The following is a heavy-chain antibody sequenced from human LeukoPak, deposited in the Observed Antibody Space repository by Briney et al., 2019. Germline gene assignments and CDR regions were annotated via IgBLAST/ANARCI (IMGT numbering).Heavy chain of an antibody. CDR3: ARGGYYYDSSGYYGAFDI. CDR2: ISSSSSYI. J-gene: IGHJ3*02. Sequence: GGSLRLSCAASGFTFSSYGMHWVRQAPGKGLEWVSSISSSSSYIYYADSVKGRFTISRDNAKNSLYLQMNSLRAEDTAVYYCARGGYYYDSSGYYGAFDIWGQGTMVTVSS. CDR1: GFTFSSYG. V-gene: IGHV3-21*01. D-gene: IGHD3-22*01.